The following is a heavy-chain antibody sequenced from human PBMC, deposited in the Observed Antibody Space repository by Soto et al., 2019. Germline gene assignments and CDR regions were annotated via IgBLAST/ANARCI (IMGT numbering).Heavy chain of an antibody. CDR2: IYQSGST. CDR1: GYSISNAYY. D-gene: IGHD2-2*01. CDR3: ARENDCSTTTCYSSGWFDP. J-gene: IGHJ5*02. V-gene: IGHV4-38-2*02. Sequence: PSETLSLTCAVSGYSISNAYYWGWIRQPPGKGLEWIGSIYQSGSTYYNPSLKSRVTISMDTSKNQFSLKLNSVTAADTAVYYCARENDCSTTTCYSSGWFDPWGQGTLVTVSS.